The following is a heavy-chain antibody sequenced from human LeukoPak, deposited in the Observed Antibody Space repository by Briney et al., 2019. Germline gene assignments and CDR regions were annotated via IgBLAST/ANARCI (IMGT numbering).Heavy chain of an antibody. V-gene: IGHV4-39*01. CDR1: GGSFSGYY. J-gene: IGHJ5*02. D-gene: IGHD3-9*01. CDR3: ARQEGYILTGYYIIGWFDP. Sequence: SETLSLTCAVYGGSFSGYYWGWIRQPPGKGLEWIGSIYYSGSTFYNTSLKSRVTISVDTSKNQISLKVNSVTAADTAVYYCARQEGYILTGYYIIGWFDPWGQGTLVTVSS. CDR2: IYYSGST.